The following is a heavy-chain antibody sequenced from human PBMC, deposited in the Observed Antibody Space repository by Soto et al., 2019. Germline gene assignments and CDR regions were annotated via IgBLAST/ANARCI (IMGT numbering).Heavy chain of an antibody. CDR3: ARHVPSRGDYPWYFDY. CDR1: GYSFTSYW. CDR2: IYPGDSDT. V-gene: IGHV5-51*01. D-gene: IGHD4-17*01. Sequence: PGESLKISCQGSGYSFTSYWIGRVRQMPGKGLEWMGIIYPGDSDTRYSPSFQGQVTISADKSISTAYLQWSSLKASDTAMYYCARHVPSRGDYPWYFDYWGQGTLVTVSS. J-gene: IGHJ4*02.